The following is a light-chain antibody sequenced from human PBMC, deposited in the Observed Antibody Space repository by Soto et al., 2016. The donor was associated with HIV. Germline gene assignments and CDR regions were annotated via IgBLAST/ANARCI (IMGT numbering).Light chain of an antibody. V-gene: IGLV3-21*02. CDR2: DDS. CDR1: NIGIKS. Sequence: CGGNNIGIKSVHWYQHKPGQAPVLVVYDDSDRPSGIPERFSGSISGDTATLTINRVEAGDEADYSCQVWDSSSDQVVFGGGTKLTVL. J-gene: IGLJ2*01. CDR3: QVWDSSSDQVV.